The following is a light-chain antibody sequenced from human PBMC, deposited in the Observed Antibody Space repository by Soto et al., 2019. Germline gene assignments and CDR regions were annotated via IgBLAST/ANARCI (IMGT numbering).Light chain of an antibody. CDR1: SSNIGINY. V-gene: IGLV1-51*02. J-gene: IGLJ3*02. Sequence: QSVLTQPPSVSAAPGQKVTISCSGSSSNIGINYVSWYQQLPGTAPKLLIYENNKRPSGIPDRLSGSKSGTSATLGITGLQTGDEADYYCGTWDSSLSAGVFGGGTKLTVL. CDR2: ENN. CDR3: GTWDSSLSAGV.